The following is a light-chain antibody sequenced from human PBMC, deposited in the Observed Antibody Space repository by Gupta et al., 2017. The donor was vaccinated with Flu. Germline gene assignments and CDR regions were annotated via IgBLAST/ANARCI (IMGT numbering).Light chain of an antibody. CDR3: GTWDSSMNTSV. J-gene: IGLJ2*01. Sequence: QSVLTQPPSLSAAPRQKVTISCSGSSSNVGNNYVSWYQQLPATRPKLLIFYKAKRPSGISDRFLGSKSGTSATLGTTGLQTGEEADDYCGTWDSSMNTSVFGGGTRLTVL. V-gene: IGLV1-51*02. CDR2: YKA. CDR1: SSNVGNNY.